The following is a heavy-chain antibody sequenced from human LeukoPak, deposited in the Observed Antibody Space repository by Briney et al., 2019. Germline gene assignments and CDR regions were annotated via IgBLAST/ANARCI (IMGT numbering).Heavy chain of an antibody. CDR2: INPSGGST. J-gene: IGHJ6*03. V-gene: IGHV1-46*01. D-gene: IGHD1-7*01. CDR3: ARDMGGIATGTSMDV. Sequence: GASVKVSCKASGYTFTSYYMHWVRQAPGQGLEWMGIINPSGGSTSYAQKFQGRVTMTRDTSTSTVYMELSSLRSEDTAVYYCARDMGGIATGTSMDVWGNGTTVTVSS. CDR1: GYTFTSYY.